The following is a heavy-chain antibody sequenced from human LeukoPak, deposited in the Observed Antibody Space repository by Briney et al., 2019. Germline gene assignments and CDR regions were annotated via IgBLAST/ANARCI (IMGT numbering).Heavy chain of an antibody. J-gene: IGHJ6*03. D-gene: IGHD3-3*01. CDR1: GFTFSRYN. CDR2: ISSSSSYI. Sequence: PGGSLRLSCAASGFTFSRYNMNWVRQAPGKGLEWVSSISSSSSYIYYADSAKGRFTISRDNAKNSLYLQMNSLRAEDTAVYYCARDGSGYYYYMDVWGKGTTVTVSS. CDR3: ARDGSGYYYYMDV. V-gene: IGHV3-21*01.